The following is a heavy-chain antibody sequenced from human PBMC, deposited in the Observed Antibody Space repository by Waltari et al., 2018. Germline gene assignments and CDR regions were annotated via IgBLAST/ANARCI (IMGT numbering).Heavy chain of an antibody. CDR2: ISWNSGLI. J-gene: IGHJ4*02. D-gene: IGHD3-9*01. CDR1: GFTFDDFA. Sequence: EVQLVESGGGLVQPGRSLSLSCAASGFTFDDFAMHWVRQAPRKGLEWVSGISWNSGLIGYADSVKGRFTISRDNAKNSLYLQMNSLRAEDMAFYYCAKDIAHTLTPPRGFDYWGQGTLVTVSS. CDR3: AKDIAHTLTPPRGFDY. V-gene: IGHV3-9*03.